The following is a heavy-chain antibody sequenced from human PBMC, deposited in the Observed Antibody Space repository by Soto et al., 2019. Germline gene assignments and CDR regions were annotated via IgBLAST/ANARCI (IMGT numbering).Heavy chain of an antibody. J-gene: IGHJ4*02. CDR2: INTYSDRT. CDR3: ARDYTGRGYFDH. Sequence: ASVKVSCKASGYTFINYGISWVRQAPGQGLEWLGWINTYSDRTNYAQEFQGRVSMTTEKSTSTVYMELRSLRSGDTALYYCARDYTGRGYFDHWXQGSLVTVSS. CDR1: GYTFINYG. D-gene: IGHD2-8*02. V-gene: IGHV1-18*04.